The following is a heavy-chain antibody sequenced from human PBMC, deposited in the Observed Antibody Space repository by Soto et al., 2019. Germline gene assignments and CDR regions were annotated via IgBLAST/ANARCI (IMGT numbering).Heavy chain of an antibody. CDR2: ISSSSSTI. CDR3: AKGGRQWLVTSDFNY. V-gene: IGHV3-48*01. CDR1: GFTFSSYS. J-gene: IGHJ4*02. D-gene: IGHD6-19*01. Sequence: GGSLRLSCAASGFTFSSYSMNWVRQAPGKGLEWVSYISSSSSTIYYADSVKGRFTISRDNAKNTVSLEMTSLRAEDTAVYYCAKGGRQWLVTSDFNYWGQGALVTVSS.